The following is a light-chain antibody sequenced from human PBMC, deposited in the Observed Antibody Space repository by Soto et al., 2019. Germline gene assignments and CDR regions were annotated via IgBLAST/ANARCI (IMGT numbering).Light chain of an antibody. CDR2: AAS. CDR3: QQSYSTLT. CDR1: QSIASY. V-gene: IGKV1-39*01. Sequence: DIQMTQSPSSLSASVGDRVTITCRASQSIASYLNWYQQKPGKAPKLLNYAASSLQSGVPSRFSGSGSGTDFTLTISSLQPDDFATYYCQQSYSTLTFGPGTKVDIK. J-gene: IGKJ3*01.